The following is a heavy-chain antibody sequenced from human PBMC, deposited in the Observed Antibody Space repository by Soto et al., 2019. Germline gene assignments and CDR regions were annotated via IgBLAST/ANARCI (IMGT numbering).Heavy chain of an antibody. J-gene: IGHJ3*02. D-gene: IGHD6-13*01. CDR3: ARAEDAAAGNGDDAFDI. CDR2: INHSGST. Sequence: SETLSLTCAVYGGSFSGYYWSWIRQPPEKGLEWIGEINHSGSTNYNPSLKSRVTISVDTSKNQFSLKLSSVTAADTAVYYCARAEDAAAGNGDDAFDIWGQGTMVTVSS. V-gene: IGHV4-34*01. CDR1: GGSFSGYY.